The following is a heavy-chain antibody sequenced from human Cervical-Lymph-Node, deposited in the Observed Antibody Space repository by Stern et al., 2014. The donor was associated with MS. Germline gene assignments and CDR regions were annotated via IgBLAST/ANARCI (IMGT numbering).Heavy chain of an antibody. J-gene: IGHJ4*02. V-gene: IGHV4-4*02. CDR3: ARVYSGYDWFDY. CDR1: GASISNTNW. D-gene: IGHD5-12*01. CDR2: VHDSGTT. Sequence: QVQLQESGPGLMKPSGTLSLTCDVSGASISNTNWRGWVRQPPGMGLEWIGKVHDSGTTNFNPSLKSRFTMSVDKSKTQFSLELNSVTAADTAVYFCARVYSGYDWFDYWGQGTLVTVSS.